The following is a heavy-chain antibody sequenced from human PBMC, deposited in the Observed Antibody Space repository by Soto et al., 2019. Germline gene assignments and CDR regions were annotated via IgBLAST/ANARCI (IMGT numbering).Heavy chain of an antibody. J-gene: IGHJ5*02. V-gene: IGHV4-59*01. CDR3: ARVGAAAGGKNP. CDR1: GGSIRSYY. CDR2: VYYTGST. D-gene: IGHD3-16*01. Sequence: SETLSLTCSVSGGSIRSYYWSWIRQPPGKGLEWIGYVYYTGSTKYNPSLESRVSMSVDRSKNQVSLELTSTTAAETAVYFCARVGAAAGGKNPWGQGILVTVSS.